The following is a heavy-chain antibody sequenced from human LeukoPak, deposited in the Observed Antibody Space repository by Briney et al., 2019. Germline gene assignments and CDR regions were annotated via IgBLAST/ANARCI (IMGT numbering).Heavy chain of an antibody. CDR1: GLTFSSYA. D-gene: IGHD2-2*01. Sequence: PGGSLRLSCAASGLTFSSYAFHWVRQAPGKGLGWVAVISYDGTNKYYPDSVKGRFTISRDTSRNTLYLQMNSLRAEDTAVYYCARGYCTTTSCYIDYWGQGTLVTVSS. V-gene: IGHV3-30*04. CDR2: ISYDGTNK. CDR3: ARGYCTTTSCYIDY. J-gene: IGHJ4*02.